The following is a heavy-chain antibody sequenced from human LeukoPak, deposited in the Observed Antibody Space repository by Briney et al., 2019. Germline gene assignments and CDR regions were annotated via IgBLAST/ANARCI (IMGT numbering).Heavy chain of an antibody. CDR2: IYHSGST. CDR1: GGSISSSNW. Sequence: PSGTLSLTCAVSGGSISSSNWWSWVRQPPAKGLEWIGEIYHSGSTNYNPSLKSRVTISVDKSKNQFSLKLSSVTAADTAVYYCARGLDIVVVPAVDWFNPWGQGTLVTVSS. CDR3: ARGLDIVVVPAVDWFNP. D-gene: IGHD2-2*01. J-gene: IGHJ5*02. V-gene: IGHV4-4*02.